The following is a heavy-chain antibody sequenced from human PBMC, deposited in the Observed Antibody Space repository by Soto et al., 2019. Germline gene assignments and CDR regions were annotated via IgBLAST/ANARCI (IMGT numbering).Heavy chain of an antibody. V-gene: IGHV3-15*01. CDR2: IKSKTDGGTT. J-gene: IGHJ3*02. Sequence: GGSLRLSCAASGFTFSNAWMSWVRQAPGKGLEWVGCIKSKTDGGTTDYAAPVKGRFTISRDDSKNTLYLQMNSLKTEDTAVYYCARDLSAPPSFSAFDIWGQGTVVTVSS. D-gene: IGHD3-10*01. CDR1: GFTFSNAW. CDR3: ARDLSAPPSFSAFDI.